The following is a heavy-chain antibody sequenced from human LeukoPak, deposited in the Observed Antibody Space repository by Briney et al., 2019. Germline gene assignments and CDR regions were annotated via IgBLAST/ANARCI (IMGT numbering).Heavy chain of an antibody. CDR3: AKDRGNRRVYYFDY. D-gene: IGHD1-14*01. J-gene: IGHJ4*02. Sequence: PGGSLRLSCAVAGINFNPYTMNWVRQAPGKGLEWVSGIFGNGIEKFYADSVRGRFTISRDNSKNTLYLQMNSLRAEDTAVYYCAKDRGNRRVYYFDYWGQGTLVTVSS. CDR1: GINFNPYT. V-gene: IGHV3-23*01. CDR2: IFGNGIEK.